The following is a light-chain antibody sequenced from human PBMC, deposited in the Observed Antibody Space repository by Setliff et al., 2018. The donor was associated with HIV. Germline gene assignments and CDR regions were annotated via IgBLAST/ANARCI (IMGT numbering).Light chain of an antibody. CDR3: CSNTGSNTYV. V-gene: IGLV2-23*01. CDR1: SSDIGRYNL. J-gene: IGLJ1*01. Sequence: QSALTQPASVSGPPGQSITISCTGTSSDIGRYNLVSWYQQHPGKAPKLMIYQATKRPSGVSNRFSGSKSGNTASLPISVPQAEDEADYYCCSNTGSNTYVFGTGTKVTVL. CDR2: QAT.